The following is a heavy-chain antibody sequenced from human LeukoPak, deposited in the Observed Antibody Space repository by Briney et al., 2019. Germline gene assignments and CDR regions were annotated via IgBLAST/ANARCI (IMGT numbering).Heavy chain of an antibody. D-gene: IGHD2-15*01. CDR3: AKQLGYCSDGSCYFPY. CDR2: IGNSGGYT. Sequence: PGGSLRLSCAASGFTFSSSAMSWVRQAPGKGLEWVSAIGNSGGYTYYADSVQGRSTISRDNSKSTLCLQMNSLRAEDTAVYYCAKQLGYCSDGSCYFPYWGQGTLVTVSS. V-gene: IGHV3-23*01. J-gene: IGHJ4*02. CDR1: GFTFSSSA.